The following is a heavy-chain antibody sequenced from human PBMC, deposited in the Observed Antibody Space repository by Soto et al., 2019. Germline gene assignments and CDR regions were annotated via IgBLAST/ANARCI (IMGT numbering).Heavy chain of an antibody. Sequence: QVQLVESGGGVVQPGRSLRLSCAASGFTFSSYGMHMVRQAPGKGLERVAVRWFDGLNKFYADSVKGRFTISRDNSKNSQYLQVKSLRAEDTAVYYCASALDYSIDYWGQGTLVTVSS. CDR2: RWFDGLNK. D-gene: IGHD2-15*01. CDR3: ASALDYSIDY. CDR1: GFTFSSYG. V-gene: IGHV3-33*01. J-gene: IGHJ4*02.